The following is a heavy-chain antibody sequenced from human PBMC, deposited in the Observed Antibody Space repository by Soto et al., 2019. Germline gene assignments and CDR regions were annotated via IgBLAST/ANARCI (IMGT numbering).Heavy chain of an antibody. Sequence: SVKVSCKASGGTLSSYAISWVRQAPGQGLEWMGGIIPIFGTANYAQKLQGRVTITADESTSTAYMELSSLRSEDTAVYYCARLKDIVVVPAAMGGMDVWGQGTTVTVSS. CDR2: IIPIFGTA. CDR1: GGTLSSYA. J-gene: IGHJ6*02. D-gene: IGHD2-2*01. CDR3: ARLKDIVVVPAAMGGMDV. V-gene: IGHV1-69*13.